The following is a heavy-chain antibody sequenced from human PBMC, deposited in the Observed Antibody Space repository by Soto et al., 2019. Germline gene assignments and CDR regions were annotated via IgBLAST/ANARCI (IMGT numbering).Heavy chain of an antibody. D-gene: IGHD1-1*01. CDR3: ARRAETNGWNGFGADKYYFDF. V-gene: IGHV1-8*01. CDR1: GYTFTSYD. J-gene: IGHJ4*02. CDR2: MNPNTGNS. Sequence: ASVKVSCKASGYTFTSYDIYWVRQATGQGLEWMGWMNPNTGNSGYAQKFQGRVTMTSNTSISTAHMELSSLRSEDTAVYYCARRAETNGWNGFGADKYYFDFWGQGTLVTVSS.